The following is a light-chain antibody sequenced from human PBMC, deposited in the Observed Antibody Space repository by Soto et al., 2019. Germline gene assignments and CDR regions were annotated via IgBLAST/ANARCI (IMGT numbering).Light chain of an antibody. CDR3: LQHNSYPVT. Sequence: EIVMTQSPATLSMFPGERATLSCRASQSVSSDLGWYQQKPGQAPRLLIHGAFTRATGVPARFSGSGSGTEFTLTISSLQSEDSATYYCLQHNSYPVTFGQGTKLEIK. CDR1: QSVSSD. CDR2: GAF. J-gene: IGKJ2*01. V-gene: IGKV3-15*01.